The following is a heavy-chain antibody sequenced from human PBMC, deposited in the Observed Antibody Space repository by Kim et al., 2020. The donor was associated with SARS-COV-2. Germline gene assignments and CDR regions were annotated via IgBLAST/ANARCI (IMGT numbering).Heavy chain of an antibody. CDR1: GGTFSSYA. CDR3: ARSLPRHYYGSGSYTFGGGMDV. CDR2: IIPILGIA. J-gene: IGHJ6*02. D-gene: IGHD3-10*01. V-gene: IGHV1-69*04. Sequence: SVKVSCKASGGTFSSYAISWVRQAPGQGLEWMGRIIPILGIANYAQKFQGRVTITEDKSTSTAYMELSSLRSEDTAVYYCARSLPRHYYGSGSYTFGGGMDVWGQGTTVTVSS.